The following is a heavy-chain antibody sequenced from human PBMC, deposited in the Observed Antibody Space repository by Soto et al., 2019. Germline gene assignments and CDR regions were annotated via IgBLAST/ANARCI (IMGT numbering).Heavy chain of an antibody. CDR1: GFTFSSYG. CDR3: ARDAACRSTSCPLDY. D-gene: IGHD2-2*01. J-gene: IGHJ4*02. Sequence: QVQLVESGGGVVQPGGSLRLSCAASGFTFSSYGMHWVRQAPGKGLEWVAFIWYDGSTKYYADSVKGRFTISRDNPKNTLYLQMNSLRAEDTAVYCCARDAACRSTSCPLDYWGPGTLVTGSS. CDR2: IWYDGSTK. V-gene: IGHV3-33*01.